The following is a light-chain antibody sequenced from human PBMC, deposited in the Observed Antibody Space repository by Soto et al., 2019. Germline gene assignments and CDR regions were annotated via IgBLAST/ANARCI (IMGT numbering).Light chain of an antibody. CDR1: QSVSSSY. V-gene: IGKV3-20*01. CDR3: QQYGNSPWT. CDR2: GAS. J-gene: IGKJ1*01. Sequence: EIVLTQSPGTLSLSPGERATLSCRASQSVSSSYLVWYQQKPGQAPTLLIYGASTRATGIPDRFSGSGSGTDFTLTINRLEPEDFAVYYCQQYGNSPWTFGQGTKVEI.